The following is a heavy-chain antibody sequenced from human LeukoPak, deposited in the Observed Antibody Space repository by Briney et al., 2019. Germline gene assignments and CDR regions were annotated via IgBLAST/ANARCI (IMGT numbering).Heavy chain of an antibody. CDR1: GFTFSSYW. V-gene: IGHV3-74*01. CDR3: ARAPITMVRGPPSE. D-gene: IGHD3-10*01. Sequence: QPGGSLRLSCAASGFTFSSYWMHWVRQVPGKGLVWVSRINSDGSSTSYADAVKGRFTISRDNAKNTLYLQMNSLRAEDTAVYYCARAPITMVRGPPSEWGQGTLVTVSS. CDR2: INSDGSST. J-gene: IGHJ4*02.